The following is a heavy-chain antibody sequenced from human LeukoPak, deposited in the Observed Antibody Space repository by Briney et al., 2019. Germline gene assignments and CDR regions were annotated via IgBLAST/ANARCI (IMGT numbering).Heavy chain of an antibody. CDR2: INPNSGGT. Sequence: ASVKVSCKASGGTFSSYAISWVRQAPGQGLEWMGWINPNSGGTNYVQKFQGRVTMTRDTSISTPYMELSRLRSDDTAVYYCATGDVVVVAAAIDYWGQGTLVTVSS. CDR3: ATGDVVVVAAAIDY. D-gene: IGHD2-15*01. V-gene: IGHV1-2*02. CDR1: GGTFSSYA. J-gene: IGHJ4*02.